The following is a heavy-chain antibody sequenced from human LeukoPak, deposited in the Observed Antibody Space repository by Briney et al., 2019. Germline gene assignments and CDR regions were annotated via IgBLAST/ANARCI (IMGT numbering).Heavy chain of an antibody. J-gene: IGHJ4*02. CDR1: GFTFSSYW. V-gene: IGHV3-7*01. CDR2: IKEDGTDK. CDR3: SSPLLRSSSGGF. D-gene: IGHD6-6*01. Sequence: PGGSLRLSCAASGFTFSSYWMSWVRQGPGKGLEWVATIKEDGTDKYYVDSVKGRFTISRDNAKNSLYLQMSSLRAEDTAVYFCSSPLLRSSSGGFWGQGTLVTVSS.